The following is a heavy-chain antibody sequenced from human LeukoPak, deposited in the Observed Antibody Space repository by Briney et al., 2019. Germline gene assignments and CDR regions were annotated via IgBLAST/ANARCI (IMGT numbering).Heavy chain of an antibody. CDR3: ARDGTPRSYDH. CDR2: INTSGST. D-gene: IGHD1-26*01. J-gene: IGHJ4*02. Sequence: TSETLSLTCTVSGGSVNDYYWNWIRQPAGKGLEWIGRINTSGSTSYNPSLKSRVTMSVDTSTNQFSLKLTSVTAADTAVYYCARDGTPRSYDHWGQGTLVTVSS. V-gene: IGHV4-4*07. CDR1: GGSVNDYY.